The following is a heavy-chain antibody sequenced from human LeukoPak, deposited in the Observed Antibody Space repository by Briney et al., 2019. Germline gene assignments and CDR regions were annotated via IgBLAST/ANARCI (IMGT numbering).Heavy chain of an antibody. V-gene: IGHV3-33*06. CDR1: GFTFSSYG. J-gene: IGHJ4*02. CDR2: IWYDGSNK. Sequence: GGSLRLSCAASGFTFSSYGMHWVRQATGKGLEWVAVIWYDGSNKYYADSVKGRFSISRDNSKNTLYLQMNSLRAEDTAVYYCAKDTSHGYIHWDQGTVVTVSS. D-gene: IGHD5-18*01. CDR3: AKDTSHGYIH.